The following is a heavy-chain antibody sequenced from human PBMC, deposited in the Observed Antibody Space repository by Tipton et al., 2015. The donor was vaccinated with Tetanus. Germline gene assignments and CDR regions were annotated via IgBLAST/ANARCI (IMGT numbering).Heavy chain of an antibody. J-gene: IGHJ4*02. CDR2: IYPGDSDT. D-gene: IGHD3-3*01. V-gene: IGHV5-51*03. CDR3: ARPSYDFWSGYPQYYFDY. CDR1: GYSFTTYW. Sequence: QLVQSGAEVKKPGESLKISCKGSGYSFTTYWIGWVRQMPGKGLEWMGIIYPGDSDTRYSPSFQGQVTISADESISTAYLQWSSLKASDPAMYYCARPSYDFWSGYPQYYFDYWGQGTPVTVSS.